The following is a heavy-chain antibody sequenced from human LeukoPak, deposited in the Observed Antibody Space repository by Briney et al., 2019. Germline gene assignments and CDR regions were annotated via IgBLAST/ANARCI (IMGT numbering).Heavy chain of an antibody. V-gene: IGHV3-7*01. CDR1: GFTFSSYW. Sequence: SGGSLRLSCAASGFTFSSYWMSWVRQAPGKGLEWVANIKQDGSEKYYVDSVKGRFTISRDNAKNSLYLQMNSLRAEDTAVYYCARYGVGASYLPNFAHWGRGTLVAVSS. J-gene: IGHJ4*02. CDR3: ARYGVGASYLPNFAH. D-gene: IGHD1-26*01. CDR2: IKQDGSEK.